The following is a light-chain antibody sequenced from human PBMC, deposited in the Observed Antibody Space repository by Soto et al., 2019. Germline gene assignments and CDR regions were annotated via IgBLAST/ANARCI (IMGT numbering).Light chain of an antibody. CDR1: SSDVGGYNY. CDR2: EVS. J-gene: IGLJ1*01. CDR3: SSYAGSSNV. V-gene: IGLV2-8*01. Sequence: QSVLTQPPSASGSPGQSVTISCTGTSSDVGGYNYVSWYQHHPGKAPKLMIYEVSKRPSGVPDRFSGSKSGNTASLTVSGLQAEDEADYYCSSYAGSSNVFGTGTKLTVL.